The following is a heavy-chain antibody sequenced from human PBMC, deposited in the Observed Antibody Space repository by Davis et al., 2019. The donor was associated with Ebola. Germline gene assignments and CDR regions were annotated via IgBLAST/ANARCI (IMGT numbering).Heavy chain of an antibody. CDR3: AKEAIMVQGFDY. V-gene: IGHV3-7*03. J-gene: IGHJ4*02. CDR1: GFTFSSYW. Sequence: GESLKISCAASGFTFSSYWMSWVRQAPGKGLEWVANIKQDGSEKYYVDSVKGRFTISRGNAKNSLYLQMNSLRAEDTALYYCAKEAIMVQGFDYWGQGTLVTVSS. D-gene: IGHD3-10*01. CDR2: IKQDGSEK.